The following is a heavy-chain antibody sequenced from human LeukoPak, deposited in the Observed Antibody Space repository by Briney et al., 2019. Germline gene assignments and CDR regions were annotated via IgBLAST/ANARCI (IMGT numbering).Heavy chain of an antibody. Sequence: PSETLSLTCTVSGGSISSYYWSWIRQPPGKGLEWIGYIYYSGSTYYNPSLKSRVTISLDTSKNQFSLKLSSVTAADTAVYYCARYTNNRYSSRNGLDYWGQGTLVTLSS. CDR1: GGSISSYY. J-gene: IGHJ4*02. CDR2: IYYSGST. CDR3: ARYTNNRYSSRNGLDY. D-gene: IGHD6-13*01. V-gene: IGHV4-59*06.